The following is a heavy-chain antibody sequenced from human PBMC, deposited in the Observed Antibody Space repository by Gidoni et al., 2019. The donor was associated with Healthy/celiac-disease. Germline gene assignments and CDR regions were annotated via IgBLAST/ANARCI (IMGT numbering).Heavy chain of an antibody. D-gene: IGHD1-26*01. V-gene: IGHV4-59*01. CDR1: GGSISSYY. CDR2: IYYSGST. CDR3: ARGLVGALPPEAFDI. J-gene: IGHJ3*02. Sequence: QVQLQESGPGLVKPSETLSLTCTVSGGSISSYYWSWIRQPPGKGLEWIGYIYYSGSTNYNPSLKSRVTISVDTSKNQFSLKLSSVTAADTAVYYCARGLVGALPPEAFDICGQGTMVTVSS.